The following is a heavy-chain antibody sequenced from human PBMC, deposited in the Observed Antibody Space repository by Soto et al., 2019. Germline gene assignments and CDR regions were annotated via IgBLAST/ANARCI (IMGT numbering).Heavy chain of an antibody. D-gene: IGHD3-3*01. CDR3: ARDLFEGDNSRFLEWLPPLPEWFDP. CDR1: GYTFTSYG. CDR2: ISAYNGNT. Sequence: ASVKVSCKASGYTFTSYGISWVRQAPGQGLEWMGWISAYNGNTNYAQKLQGRVTMTTDTSTSKAYMELRSLRSDDTAVYYCARDLFEGDNSRFLEWLPPLPEWFDPWGQGTLVTVSS. V-gene: IGHV1-18*01. J-gene: IGHJ5*02.